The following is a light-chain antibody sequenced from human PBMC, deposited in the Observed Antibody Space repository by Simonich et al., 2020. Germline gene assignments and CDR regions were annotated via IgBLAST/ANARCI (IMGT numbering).Light chain of an antibody. CDR3: CSYAGSSTWV. Sequence: QSALTQPPSASGSPGQSVTISCTVTSSDVGGYNYVSWYQQHPGKAPKLMINEVSKRPSGVPDRFSGSKSGNTASLTVSGLQAEDEADYYCCSYAGSSTWVFGGGTKLTVL. V-gene: IGLV2-8*01. CDR2: EVS. CDR1: SSDVGGYNY. J-gene: IGLJ3*02.